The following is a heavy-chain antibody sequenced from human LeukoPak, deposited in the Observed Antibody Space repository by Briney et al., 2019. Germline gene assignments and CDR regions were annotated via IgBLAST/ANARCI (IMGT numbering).Heavy chain of an antibody. CDR1: GGSISSYY. J-gene: IGHJ1*01. V-gene: IGHV4-59*12. CDR2: ISYSGST. Sequence: PSETLSLTCTVSGGSISSYYWSWIRQPPGKGLEWIGYISYSGSTNYNPSLKSRVTISVDRSKNQFSLKLSSVTAADTAVYYCARGRRGRAEYFQHWGQGTLVTVSS. CDR3: ARGRRGRAEYFQH. D-gene: IGHD3-16*01.